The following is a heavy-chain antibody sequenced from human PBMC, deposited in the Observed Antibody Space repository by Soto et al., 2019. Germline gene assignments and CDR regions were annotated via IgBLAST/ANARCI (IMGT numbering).Heavy chain of an antibody. CDR1: GGSFSGYY. CDR2: INHSGST. D-gene: IGHD3-10*01. V-gene: IGHV4-34*01. Sequence: QVQLQQWGAGLLKPSEALSLTCAVYGGSFSGYYWSWIRQPPGKGLEWIGEINHSGSTKDNPSLKSRVTISVDTSKNQFSLKLSSVTAADTAGYYCARGSVLWFGEYDLWGRGTLVTVSS. CDR3: ARGSVLWFGEYDL. J-gene: IGHJ2*01.